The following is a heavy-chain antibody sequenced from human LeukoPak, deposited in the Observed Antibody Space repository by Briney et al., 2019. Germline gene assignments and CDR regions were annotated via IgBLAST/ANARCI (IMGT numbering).Heavy chain of an antibody. V-gene: IGHV1-69*01. J-gene: IGHJ4*02. D-gene: IGHD2-2*01. Sequence: SVKASCKASGGTFSSYAISWVRQAPGQGLEWMGGIIPIFGTANYAQKFQGRVTITADESTSTAYMELSSLRSEDTAVYYCAGGYCSSTSCLPSYWGQGTLVTVSS. CDR2: IIPIFGTA. CDR3: AGGYCSSTSCLPSY. CDR1: GGTFSSYA.